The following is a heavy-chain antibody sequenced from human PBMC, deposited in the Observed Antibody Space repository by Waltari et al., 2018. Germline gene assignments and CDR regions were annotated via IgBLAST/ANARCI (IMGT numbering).Heavy chain of an antibody. V-gene: IGHV4-38-2*01. CDR2: IYHSGST. J-gene: IGHJ4*02. CDR1: GYSISSGYY. D-gene: IGHD3-3*01. Sequence: QVQLQESGPGLVKPSETLSLTCAVSGYSISSGYYWGWIRQPPGKGLEWIGSIYHSGSTYYNPSLKSRVTISVDTSKNQFSLKLSSVTAADTAVYYCARGCEHDPGFDYWGQGTLVTVSS. CDR3: ARGCEHDPGFDY.